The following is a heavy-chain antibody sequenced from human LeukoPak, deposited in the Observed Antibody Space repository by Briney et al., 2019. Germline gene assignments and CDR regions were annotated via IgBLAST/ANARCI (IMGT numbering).Heavy chain of an antibody. CDR2: IYYTGRT. CDR3: ARGGAYYYDTSGYYTDY. J-gene: IGHJ4*02. D-gene: IGHD3-22*01. CDR1: GGSISSYY. V-gene: IGHV4-59*01. Sequence: PSETLSLTCTVSGGSISSYYWSWIRQPPGKGLEWIGYIYYTGRTNYNPSLKSRVTMSVDTSKNQFSLKLSSVTAADTAVYYCARGGAYYYDTSGYYTDYWGQGTLVTVSS.